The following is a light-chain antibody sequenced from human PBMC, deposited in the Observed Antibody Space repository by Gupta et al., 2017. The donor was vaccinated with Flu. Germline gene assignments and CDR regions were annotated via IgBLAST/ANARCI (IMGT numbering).Light chain of an antibody. CDR1: SIDVGAYNS. Sequence: TSIDVGAYNSVSWYQQHPGKAPKLMIYDVSKWPSGVPDRFSGSKSGNTASLTISGLQAEDEADYYCCPYAGSYTWVFGGGTKVTVL. V-gene: IGLV2-11*03. CDR2: DVS. CDR3: CPYAGSYTWV. J-gene: IGLJ3*02.